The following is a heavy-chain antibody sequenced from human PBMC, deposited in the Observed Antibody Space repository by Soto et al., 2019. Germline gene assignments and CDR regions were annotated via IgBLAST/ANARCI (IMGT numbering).Heavy chain of an antibody. CDR1: GGTFSSYA. V-gene: IGHV1-69*13. CDR2: IIPIFGTA. D-gene: IGHD4-17*01. Sequence: SVKVSCKASGGTFSSYAIRWVRQAPGQGLEWMGGIIPIFGTANYAQKFQGRVTITADESTSTAYMELSSLRSEDTAVYYCARDDDVTREYYYYGMDVWGQGTTVTVSS. CDR3: ARDDDVTREYYYYGMDV. J-gene: IGHJ6*02.